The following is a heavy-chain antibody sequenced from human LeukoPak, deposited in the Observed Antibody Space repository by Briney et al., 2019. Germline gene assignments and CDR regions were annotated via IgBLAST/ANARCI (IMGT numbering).Heavy chain of an antibody. D-gene: IGHD2-21*02. V-gene: IGHV3-15*01. CDR2: VKSKTEGGTT. CDR3: TTAMVVTAILYFQH. CDR1: GFTFSSHA. Sequence: GGSLRLSCAASGFTFSSHAMNWVRQAPGKGLEWVGRVKSKTEGGTTDYAAPVKGRFTISRDDSKNTLYLQMNSLETEDTAVYYCTTAMVVTAILYFQHWGQGTLVTVSS. J-gene: IGHJ1*01.